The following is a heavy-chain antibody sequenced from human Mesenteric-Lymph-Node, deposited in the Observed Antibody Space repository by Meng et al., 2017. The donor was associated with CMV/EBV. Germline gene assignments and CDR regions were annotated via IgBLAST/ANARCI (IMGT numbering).Heavy chain of an antibody. J-gene: IGHJ4*02. Sequence: CAASGFSLSKSSMHWVRQAPGKGLVWVALINGDGSSTSYADSVKGRFTISRDNAKNTLYLHMNSLRGDDTTTYYCARDDGSGSPFDYWGQGTLVTVSS. V-gene: IGHV3-74*01. CDR1: GFSLSKSS. D-gene: IGHD3-10*01. CDR3: ARDDGSGSPFDY. CDR2: INGDGSST.